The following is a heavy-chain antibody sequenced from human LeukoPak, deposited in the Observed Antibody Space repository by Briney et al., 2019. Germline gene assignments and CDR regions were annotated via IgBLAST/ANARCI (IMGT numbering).Heavy chain of an antibody. V-gene: IGHV3-64D*06. CDR1: GFTFSSYA. Sequence: GSLRLSCSVSGFTFSSYAMHWVRQAPGQGLEYVSTLISNGDETYYVDSVKGRFIISRGNSKSTLYLQMTSLRAEDTAVYYCVKAYTTDYYFDHWGRGTLVTVSA. D-gene: IGHD1-1*01. CDR2: LISNGDET. CDR3: VKAYTTDYYFDH. J-gene: IGHJ4*02.